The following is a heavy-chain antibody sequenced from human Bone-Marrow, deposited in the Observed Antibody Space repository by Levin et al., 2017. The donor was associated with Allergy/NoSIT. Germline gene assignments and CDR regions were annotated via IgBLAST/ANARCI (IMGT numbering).Heavy chain of an antibody. V-gene: IGHV5-51*01. Sequence: GESLKISCKGSGYSFTSYWIGWVRQMPGKGLEWMGIIYPGDSDTRYSPSFQGQVTISADKSISTAYLQWSSLKASDTAMYYCARQAYSSNWFMWFDPWGQGTLVTVSS. CDR1: GYSFTSYW. CDR2: IYPGDSDT. D-gene: IGHD6-13*01. CDR3: ARQAYSSNWFMWFDP. J-gene: IGHJ5*02.